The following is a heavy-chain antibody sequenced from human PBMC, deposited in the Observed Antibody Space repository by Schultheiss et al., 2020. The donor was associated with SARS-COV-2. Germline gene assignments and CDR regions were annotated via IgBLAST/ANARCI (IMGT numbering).Heavy chain of an antibody. J-gene: IGHJ6*02. CDR2: IYYSGST. V-gene: IGHV4-39*01. CDR3: ARSGDSSSWTIYGMDV. Sequence: SETLSLTCTVSGGSISSSSYYWGWIRQPPGKGLEWIGSIYYSGSTYYNPSLKSRVTISVDTSKNQFSLKLSSVTAADTAVYYCARSGDSSSWTIYGMDVWGQGTTVTVSS. D-gene: IGHD6-13*01. CDR1: GGSISSSSYY.